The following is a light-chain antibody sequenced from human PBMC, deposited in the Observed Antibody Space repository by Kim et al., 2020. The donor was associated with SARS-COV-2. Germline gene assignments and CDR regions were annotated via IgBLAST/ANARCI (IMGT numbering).Light chain of an antibody. V-gene: IGLV1-40*01. Sequence: QRVTISCTGSSSNIGAGSVVHWYQQFPGTAPKLLIYSNNNRPSGVPDRFSGSKSGTSASLAITGLQAEDEADYYCQSYDSSLSGVLFGGGTKVTVL. J-gene: IGLJ2*01. CDR1: SSNIGAGSV. CDR2: SNN. CDR3: QSYDSSLSGVL.